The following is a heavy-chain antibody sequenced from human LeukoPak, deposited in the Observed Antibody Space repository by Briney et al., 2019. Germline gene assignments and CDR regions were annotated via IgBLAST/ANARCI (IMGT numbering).Heavy chain of an antibody. V-gene: IGHV3-48*01. J-gene: IGHJ4*02. D-gene: IGHD6-19*01. CDR3: ARDRLYSSGWESFDY. CDR2: ISSSSSTI. Sequence: GGSLRLSCAASGFTFSSHSMNWVRQAPGKGLEWVSYISSSSSTIYYADSVKGRFTISRDNAKNSLYLQMNSLRAEDTAVYYRARDRLYSSGWESFDYWGQGTLVTVSS. CDR1: GFTFSSHS.